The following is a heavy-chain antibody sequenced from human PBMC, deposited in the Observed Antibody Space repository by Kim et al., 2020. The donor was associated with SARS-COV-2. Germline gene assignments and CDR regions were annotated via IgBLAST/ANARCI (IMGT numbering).Heavy chain of an antibody. Sequence: ASVTVSCKASGYTFTSYYIHWVRQAPGQGLEWMGTINPSGGGTSYAQKFQGRVTMTRDTSTSTVYMELSSLRSEDTAVYYCARDRSGSYWVYFDYWGQGTLVTVSS. CDR3: ARDRSGSYWVYFDY. CDR2: INPSGGGT. CDR1: GYTFTSYY. V-gene: IGHV1-46*01. D-gene: IGHD1-26*01. J-gene: IGHJ4*02.